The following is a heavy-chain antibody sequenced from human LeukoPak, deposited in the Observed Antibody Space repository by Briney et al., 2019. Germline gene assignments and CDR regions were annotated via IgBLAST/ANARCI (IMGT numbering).Heavy chain of an antibody. CDR2: ISSSGSTI. D-gene: IGHD3-10*01. Sequence: VGSLRLSCAASGFTFSDYYMSWIRQAPGKGLEWVSYISSSGSTIYYADSVKGRFTISRDNAKNSLYLQMNSLRAEDTAVYYCARGSYGSGSYYNGPDYWGQGTLVTVSS. CDR1: GFTFSDYY. V-gene: IGHV3-11*01. CDR3: ARGSYGSGSYYNGPDY. J-gene: IGHJ4*02.